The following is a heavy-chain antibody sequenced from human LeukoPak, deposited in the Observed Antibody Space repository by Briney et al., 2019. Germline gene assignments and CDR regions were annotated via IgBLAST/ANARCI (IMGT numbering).Heavy chain of an antibody. D-gene: IGHD3-3*01. V-gene: IGHV3-21*01. J-gene: IGHJ3*02. Sequence: GGSLRLSCAASGFTFSSYSMNWVRQAPGKGLEWVSSISSNGYYIYYAGSVRGRFTISRDNAKNSLYLQMNSLRAEDTALYYCAREGLRTERSDTDAFDIWGQGTMVTVSS. CDR3: AREGLRTERSDTDAFDI. CDR2: ISSNGYYI. CDR1: GFTFSSYS.